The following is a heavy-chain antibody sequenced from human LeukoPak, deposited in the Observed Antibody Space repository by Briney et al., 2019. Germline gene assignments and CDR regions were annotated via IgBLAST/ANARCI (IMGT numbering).Heavy chain of an antibody. V-gene: IGHV3-7*01. J-gene: IGHJ4*02. CDR3: ARVSGYYDSSGYYYEGFDY. Sequence: GGSLRLSCAASGFTFSSYWMSWVRQAPGKGLEWVANIKQDGSEKYYVDSVKGRFTISRDNAKNSLYLQMNSLRAKDTAVYYCARVSGYYDSSGYYYEGFDYWGQGTLVTVSS. CDR2: IKQDGSEK. CDR1: GFTFSSYW. D-gene: IGHD3-22*01.